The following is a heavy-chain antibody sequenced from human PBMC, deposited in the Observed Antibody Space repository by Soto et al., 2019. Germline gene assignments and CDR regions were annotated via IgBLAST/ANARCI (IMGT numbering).Heavy chain of an antibody. J-gene: IGHJ6*02. D-gene: IGHD6-19*01. CDR2: ISSSSSYI. V-gene: IGHV3-21*01. Sequence: GGSLRLSCAASGFTFSSYSMNWVRQAPGKGLEWVSSISSSSSYIYYADSVKGRFTISRDNAKNSLYLQMNSLRAEDTAVYYCARGIIAVAGTGLYYYYGMDVWGQGTTVTVSS. CDR3: ARGIIAVAGTGLYYYYGMDV. CDR1: GFTFSSYS.